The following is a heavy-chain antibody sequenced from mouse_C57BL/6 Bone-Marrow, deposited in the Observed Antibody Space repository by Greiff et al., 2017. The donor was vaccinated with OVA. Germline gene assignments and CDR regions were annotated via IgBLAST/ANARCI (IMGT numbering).Heavy chain of an antibody. J-gene: IGHJ2*01. CDR1: GYTFTSYW. D-gene: IGHD1-1*01. CDR2: IYPSDSET. CDR3: ARGGFITYYFDY. Sequence: QVQLKQPGAELVRPGSSVKLSCKASGYTFTSYWMDWVKQRPGQGLEWIGNIYPSDSETHYNQKFKDKATLTVDKSSSTAYMQLSSLTSEDSAVYYCARGGFITYYFDYWGQGTTLTVSS. V-gene: IGHV1-61*01.